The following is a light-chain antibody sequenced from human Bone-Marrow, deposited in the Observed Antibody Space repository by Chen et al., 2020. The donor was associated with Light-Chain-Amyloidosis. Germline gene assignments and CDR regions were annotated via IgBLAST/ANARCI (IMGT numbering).Light chain of an antibody. V-gene: IGLV3-21*02. J-gene: IGLJ3*02. CDR3: QVWDRSSGRPV. Sequence: SYVLTQPSSVSVAPGQTATIACGGNNIGSTCVHWYQQTPGQAPLLVVYDDSDRPSGIPERLSCSNSGNTATLTIGRVEAGDEADYYCQVWDRSSGRPVFGGGTKLTVL. CDR2: DDS. CDR1: NIGSTC.